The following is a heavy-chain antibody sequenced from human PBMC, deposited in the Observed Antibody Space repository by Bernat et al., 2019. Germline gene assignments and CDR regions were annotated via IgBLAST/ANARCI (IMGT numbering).Heavy chain of an antibody. D-gene: IGHD6-25*01. CDR3: AAHPNVGAAFDY. CDR1: GFTFNNYA. CDR2: ISGSGGTT. Sequence: EVQLLESGGGLVQPGGSLRLSCAASGFTFNNYAMTWVRQAPGKGLEWFPSISGSGGTTYYPDSVKGRFTISRDNSRDTLYLQLNSLRADDTAVYYCAAHPNVGAAFDYWGQGTLVSVSS. J-gene: IGHJ4*02. V-gene: IGHV3-23*01.